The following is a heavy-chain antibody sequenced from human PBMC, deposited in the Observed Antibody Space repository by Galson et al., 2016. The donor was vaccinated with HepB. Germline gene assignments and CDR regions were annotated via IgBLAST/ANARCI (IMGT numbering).Heavy chain of an antibody. CDR1: GFTVSSNY. V-gene: IGHV3-53*04. CDR3: VRSAYSGSYFVY. Sequence: SLRLSCAASGFTVSSNYMTWVRQAPGKGLELVSSIYSGDRTYYADSVKGRFTISRHNSKNTLYLQMNSLRTEDTAVYYCVRSAYSGSYFVYWGQGTLVTVSS. CDR2: IYSGDRT. D-gene: IGHD1-26*01. J-gene: IGHJ4*02.